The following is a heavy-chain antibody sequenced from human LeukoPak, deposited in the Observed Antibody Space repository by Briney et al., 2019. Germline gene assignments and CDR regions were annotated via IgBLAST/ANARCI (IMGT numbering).Heavy chain of an antibody. CDR2: ISGSGGST. CDR3: ARLICSGGSCYPDWFDP. Sequence: GGSLRLSCAASGFTFSSYAMNWVRQAPGKGLEWVSTISGSGGSTYYADSVKGRFTISRDNSKNTLYLQMNSLRAEDTAVYYCARLICSGGSCYPDWFDPWGQGTLVTVSS. D-gene: IGHD2-15*01. J-gene: IGHJ5*02. V-gene: IGHV3-23*01. CDR1: GFTFSSYA.